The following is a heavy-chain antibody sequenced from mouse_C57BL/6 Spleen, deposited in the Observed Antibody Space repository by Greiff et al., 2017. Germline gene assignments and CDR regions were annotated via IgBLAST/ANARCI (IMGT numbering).Heavy chain of an antibody. V-gene: IGHV1-18*01. CDR1: GYTFTDYN. CDR3: ARKYYGSRNFDV. CDR2: INPNNGGT. Sequence: VHVKQSGPELVKPGASVKIPCKASGYTFTDYNMDWVKQSHGKSLEWIGDINPNNGGTIYNQKFKGKATLTVDKSSSTAYMELRSLTSEDTAVYYCARKYYGSRNFDVWGTGTTVTVSS. J-gene: IGHJ1*03. D-gene: IGHD1-1*01.